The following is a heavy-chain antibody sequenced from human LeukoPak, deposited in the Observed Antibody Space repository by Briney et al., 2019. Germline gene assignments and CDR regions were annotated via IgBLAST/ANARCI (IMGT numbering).Heavy chain of an antibody. CDR2: IASDGSGT. D-gene: IGHD4-23*01. CDR1: GFRFSTYA. J-gene: IGHJ4*02. Sequence: GGSLRLSCAASGFRFSTYAVNWVRQAPGKGLVWVSRIASDGSGTTYADSVKGRFSISRDNAKNTLYLQMNSLRVEDTAVYYCARGRPHGNDYWGQGTLVTVSS. V-gene: IGHV3-74*01. CDR3: ARGRPHGNDY.